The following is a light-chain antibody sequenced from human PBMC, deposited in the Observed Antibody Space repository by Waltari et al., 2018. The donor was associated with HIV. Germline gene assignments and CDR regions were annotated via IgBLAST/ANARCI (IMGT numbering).Light chain of an antibody. CDR1: QGMSSA. Sequence: AIQLTQSPSSLSASIGDRVTITCRASQGMSSALAWYQQKPGNIPKLLIYDASTLQSGVPSRFSCSGSGTDFTLTISYLQPEDFATYYCQQFNSYPLTFGPGTKVDIK. CDR2: DAS. J-gene: IGKJ3*01. CDR3: QQFNSYPLT. V-gene: IGKV1-13*02.